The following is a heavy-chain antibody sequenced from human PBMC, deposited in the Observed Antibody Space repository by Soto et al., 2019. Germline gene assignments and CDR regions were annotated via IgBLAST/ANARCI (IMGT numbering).Heavy chain of an antibody. CDR2: IYTSGST. CDR3: ASKIVGAPTYFDY. V-gene: IGHV4-4*07. Sequence: PTETLSLTCTVYGESISSYYWSWIRQPAGKGLEWIGRIYTSGSTNYNPSLKSRVTMSVDTSKNQFSLKLSSVTAADTAVYYCASKIVGAPTYFDYWGQGXLVTVYS. D-gene: IGHD1-26*01. CDR1: GESISSYY. J-gene: IGHJ4*02.